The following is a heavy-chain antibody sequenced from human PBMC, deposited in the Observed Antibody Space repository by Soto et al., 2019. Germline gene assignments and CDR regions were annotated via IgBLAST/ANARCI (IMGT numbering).Heavy chain of an antibody. Sequence: QAQVVQSGAEVRKPGSSVMLSCKASEGTFNSYAIAWVRQAPGQGLEWMGGIIPYYNTLNYAQKFQDRVTITADDSTNTVYMELSSLRSDDTAVYFCASGASRWYPYFFDSWAQGTLVTVSS. D-gene: IGHD6-13*01. CDR3: ASGASRWYPYFFDS. CDR2: IIPYYNTL. V-gene: IGHV1-69*01. CDR1: EGTFNSYA. J-gene: IGHJ4*02.